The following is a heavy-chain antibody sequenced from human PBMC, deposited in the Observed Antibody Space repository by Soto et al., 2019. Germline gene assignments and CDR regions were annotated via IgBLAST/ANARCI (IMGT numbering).Heavy chain of an antibody. D-gene: IGHD4-17*01. J-gene: IGHJ4*02. CDR3: AKGHGDWGGNYLDC. Sequence: EVQVLESGGGLAQPGGSLRLSCVGSGFIFRSYDMTWVRQAPGKGLEWVSSINGNGGTTKYADSVKGRFTTSRDNSKGTVYLQMDSLRAEDTAVYYCAKGHGDWGGNYLDCWGQGTLVTVSS. V-gene: IGHV3-23*01. CDR2: INGNGGTT. CDR1: GFIFRSYD.